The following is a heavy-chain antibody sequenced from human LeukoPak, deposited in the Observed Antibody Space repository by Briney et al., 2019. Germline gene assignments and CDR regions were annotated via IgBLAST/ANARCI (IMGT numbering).Heavy chain of an antibody. V-gene: IGHV1-8*01. Sequence: ASVKVSCKASGYTFTSYDINWVRQATGQGLEWMGWMNPNSGNTGYAQKFQGRVTMTRNTSISTAYMELSSLRSDDTAVYFCVRVGSAAATADYWGQGTLVTVSS. CDR3: VRVGSAAATADY. D-gene: IGHD6-25*01. CDR2: MNPNSGNT. J-gene: IGHJ4*02. CDR1: GYTFTSYD.